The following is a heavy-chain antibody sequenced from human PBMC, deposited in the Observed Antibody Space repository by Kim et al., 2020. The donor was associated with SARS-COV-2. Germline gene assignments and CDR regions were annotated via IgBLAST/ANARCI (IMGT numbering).Heavy chain of an antibody. V-gene: IGHV3-33*05. CDR1: AFTFSSYG. D-gene: IGHD2-15*01. CDR3: ARGDCSGGSCYSGWYFDL. CDR2: ISYDGSNK. J-gene: IGHJ2*01. Sequence: GGSLRLSCAASAFTFSSYGMHWVRQAPGKGLEWVAVISYDGSNKYYADSVKGRFTISRDNSKNTLYLQMNSLRAEDTAVYYCARGDCSGGSCYSGWYFDLWGRGTLVTVSS.